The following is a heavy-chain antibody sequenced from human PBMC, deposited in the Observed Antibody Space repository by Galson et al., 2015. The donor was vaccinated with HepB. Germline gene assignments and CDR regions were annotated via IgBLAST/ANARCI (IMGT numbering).Heavy chain of an antibody. Sequence: SLRLSCAASGFTFSSYWMYWVRQAPGQGLVWVSRLNSDDGSTSYADSVKGRFTISRDIAKNTLYLQMNSLTAEDTALYYCVRGRGGEANNYWGQGTLVTASS. CDR3: VRGRGGEANNY. J-gene: IGHJ4*02. CDR1: GFTFSSYW. D-gene: IGHD2-21*01. V-gene: IGHV3-74*01. CDR2: LNSDDGST.